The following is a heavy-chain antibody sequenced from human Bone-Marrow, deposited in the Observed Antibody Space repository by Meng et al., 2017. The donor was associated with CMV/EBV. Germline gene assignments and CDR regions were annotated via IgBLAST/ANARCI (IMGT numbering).Heavy chain of an antibody. D-gene: IGHD6-13*01. CDR1: GFTFSSYS. Sequence: GESLKISCAASGFTFSSYSMNWVRQAPGKGLEWVSSISSSSSYIYYADSVKGRFTISRDNAKNSLYLQMNSLRAEDTAVYYCARGAGEAAAAGAFDIWGQGTMVTVSS. CDR3: ARGAGEAAAAGAFDI. J-gene: IGHJ3*02. V-gene: IGHV3-21*01. CDR2: ISSSSSYI.